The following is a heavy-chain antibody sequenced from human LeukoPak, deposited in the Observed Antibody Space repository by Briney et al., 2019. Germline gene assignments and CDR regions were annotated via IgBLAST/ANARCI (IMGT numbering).Heavy chain of an antibody. CDR2: IIPIFGTA. J-gene: IGHJ4*02. CDR1: GGSFSSYA. CDR3: ARERGYDFWSGGRLDY. V-gene: IGHV1-69*01. Sequence: SVKVSCKASGGSFSSYAISWVRQAPGQGLEWMGGIIPIFGTANYAQKFQGRVTITADESTSTAYMELSSLRSEDTAVYYCARERGYDFWSGGRLDYWGQGTLVTVST. D-gene: IGHD3-3*01.